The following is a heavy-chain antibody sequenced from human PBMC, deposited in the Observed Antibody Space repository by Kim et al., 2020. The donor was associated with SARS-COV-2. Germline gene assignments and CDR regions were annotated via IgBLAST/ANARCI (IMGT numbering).Heavy chain of an antibody. Sequence: ASVKVSCKASGYTFTNYYIHWVRQAPGQGLEWMGIIKPSGGSTSYAQKFQGRVTMTSDTSTRTVHMELSSLRSDDTAVYYCARAVAGSTYYYYYGMDVWGQGTTVTVSS. CDR1: GYTFTNYY. V-gene: IGHV1-46*01. D-gene: IGHD6-19*01. CDR3: ARAVAGSTYYYYYGMDV. CDR2: IKPSGGST. J-gene: IGHJ6*02.